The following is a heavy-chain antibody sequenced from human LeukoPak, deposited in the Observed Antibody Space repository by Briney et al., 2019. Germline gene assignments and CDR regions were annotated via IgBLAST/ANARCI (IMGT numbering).Heavy chain of an antibody. D-gene: IGHD2-15*01. Sequence: PGGSLRLSCAASGFTFSDYSMNWVRQAPGKGLEWVSSISSTSKYIYYGDSVKGRFTISRDNAKNSLYLQMNSLRAEDTAVYYCARVRGGLDYWGQGTLVTVSS. J-gene: IGHJ4*02. CDR2: ISSTSKYI. CDR1: GFTFSDYS. V-gene: IGHV3-21*01. CDR3: ARVRGGLDY.